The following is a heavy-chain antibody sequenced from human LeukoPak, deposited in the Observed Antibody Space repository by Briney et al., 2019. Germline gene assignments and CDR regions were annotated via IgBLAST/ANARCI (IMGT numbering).Heavy chain of an antibody. CDR3: ARHNGDSSLYY. CDR1: GYSLRSSY. Sequence: SETLSLTCTVSGYSLRSSYWSWIRQPPGRGLEYIGYIYHSGDNKDNPSLSSRVSMSLDTSKNQFSLNLSAVTAADSALYYCARHNGDSSLYYWAGGTVVGVS. J-gene: IGHJ4*02. D-gene: IGHD2-21*01. CDR2: IYHSGDN. V-gene: IGHV4-59*01.